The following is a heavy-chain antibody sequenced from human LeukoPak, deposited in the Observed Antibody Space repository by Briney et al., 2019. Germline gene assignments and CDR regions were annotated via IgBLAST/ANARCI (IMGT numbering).Heavy chain of an antibody. Sequence: ASVKVSCKASGYTFNDYYLHWVRQAPGQGLEWMGWISAYNGNTNYAQKLQGRVTMTTDTSTSTAYMELRSLRSDDTAVYYCARNMVWSKNYYYYGMDVWGQGTTVTVSS. V-gene: IGHV1-18*04. CDR1: GYTFNDYY. D-gene: IGHD2/OR15-2a*01. J-gene: IGHJ6*02. CDR3: ARNMVWSKNYYYYGMDV. CDR2: ISAYNGNT.